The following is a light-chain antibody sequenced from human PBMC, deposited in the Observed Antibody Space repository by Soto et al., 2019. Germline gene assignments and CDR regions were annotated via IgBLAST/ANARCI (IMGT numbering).Light chain of an antibody. Sequence: QSVLTQPASVSGSPGQSITIPCTGSSSDIGLYTFVSWCQQHPGKAPKLLIYDVSYRPSGISDRFSGSKSGNTASLTISGLQPEDEADYYCSSYGATSTLFGGGTKATVL. CDR1: SSDIGLYTF. J-gene: IGLJ2*01. CDR3: SSYGATSTL. CDR2: DVS. V-gene: IGLV2-14*03.